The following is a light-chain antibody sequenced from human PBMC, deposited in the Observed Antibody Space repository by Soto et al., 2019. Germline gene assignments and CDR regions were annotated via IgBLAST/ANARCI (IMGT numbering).Light chain of an antibody. V-gene: IGKV3-15*01. CDR2: GAS. Sequence: EIVLTQSPGTLSLSPGERATLSCRAGQSVSSNLAWYQQKPGQAPRLLIYGASTRATGIPARFSGSGSGTEFTLTISSLQPEDFATYYCQQLNSYPFTFGPGTKVDI. CDR1: QSVSSN. J-gene: IGKJ3*01. CDR3: QQLNSYPFT.